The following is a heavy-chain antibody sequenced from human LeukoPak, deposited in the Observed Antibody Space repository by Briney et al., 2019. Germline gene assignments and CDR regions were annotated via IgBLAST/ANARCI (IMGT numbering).Heavy chain of an antibody. J-gene: IGHJ4*02. D-gene: IGHD2/OR15-2a*01. CDR2: INHSGST. Sequence: SETLSLTCAVYGGSFSGYYWSWIRQPPGKGLEWIGEINHSGSTNYNPSLKSRVTISIDTSKNQFSLKLSSVTAADTAVYYCARGRGYNSFDYWGQGTLVTVSS. CDR1: GGSFSGYY. V-gene: IGHV4-34*01. CDR3: ARGRGYNSFDY.